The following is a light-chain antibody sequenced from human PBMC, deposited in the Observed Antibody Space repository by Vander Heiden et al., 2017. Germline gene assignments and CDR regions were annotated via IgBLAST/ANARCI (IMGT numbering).Light chain of an antibody. CDR1: QDISNY. V-gene: IGKV1-33*01. J-gene: IGKJ2*01. CDR3: QQDDNLNT. CDR2: DAS. Sequence: DIQMTQSPSSLSASVGDRVTITCQASQDISNYLNWYQQKPGKAPKLLIYDASKLETGVPSRFSGSGSGTDFTFTISSLQPEDIATYYCQQDDNLNTFGQGTKLEIK.